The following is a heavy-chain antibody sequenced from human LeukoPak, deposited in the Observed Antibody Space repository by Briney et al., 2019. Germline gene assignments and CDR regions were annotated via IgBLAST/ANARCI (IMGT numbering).Heavy chain of an antibody. V-gene: IGHV4-39*01. Sequence: SETLSLTCTVSGGSISSSSYYWGWIRQPPGKGLEWIGSIYYSGSTYYNPSLKSRVTISVDTSKNQFSLKLSSVTAADTAVYYCARAPTITIFGVVHNWFDPWGQGTLVTVSS. CDR1: GGSISSSSYY. CDR3: ARAPTITIFGVVHNWFDP. CDR2: IYYSGST. D-gene: IGHD3-3*01. J-gene: IGHJ5*02.